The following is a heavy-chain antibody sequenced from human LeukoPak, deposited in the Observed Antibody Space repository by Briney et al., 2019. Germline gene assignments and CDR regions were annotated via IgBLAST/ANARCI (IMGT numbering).Heavy chain of an antibody. D-gene: IGHD6-13*01. Sequence: SETLSLTCAVYGGSFSGYYWSWIRQPPGKGLEWIGEINHSGSTNYNPSLKSRVTISVDTSKNQFPLKLSSVTAADTAVYYCARGHIRQLVDYWGQGTLVTVSS. CDR2: INHSGST. CDR1: GGSFSGYY. V-gene: IGHV4-34*01. CDR3: ARGHIRQLVDY. J-gene: IGHJ4*02.